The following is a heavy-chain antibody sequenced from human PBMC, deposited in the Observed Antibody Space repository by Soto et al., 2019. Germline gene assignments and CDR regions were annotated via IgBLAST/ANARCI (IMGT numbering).Heavy chain of an antibody. CDR2: INHSGGT. CDR3: SSQQLVHYYYGMDV. V-gene: IGHV4-34*01. J-gene: IGHJ6*02. Sequence: PSETLSLTCAVYGGSLSDYNWSWIRRPPGKGLEWIGEINHSGGTNYNPSLKSRATISVDTSKNQFSLKLSSVTAADTAVYYCSSQQLVHYYYGMDVWGQGTTVTVSS. CDR1: GGSLSDYN. D-gene: IGHD6-13*01.